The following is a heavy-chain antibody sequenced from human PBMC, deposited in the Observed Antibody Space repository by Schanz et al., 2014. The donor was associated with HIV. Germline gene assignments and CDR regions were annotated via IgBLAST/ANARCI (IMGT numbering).Heavy chain of an antibody. J-gene: IGHJ4*02. D-gene: IGHD3-10*01. CDR2: ISGSGGST. V-gene: IGHV3-23*04. CDR1: GFTFDDYA. CDR3: ARDGSLNRGFDY. Sequence: VQLVESGGGVVQPGRSLRLSCAASGFTFDDYAMHWVRQTPGKGLEWVSVISGSGGSTYYADSVKGRFTISRDNSRNTLYLQMNSLRAEDTAVYYCARDGSLNRGFDYWGQGTLVTVSS.